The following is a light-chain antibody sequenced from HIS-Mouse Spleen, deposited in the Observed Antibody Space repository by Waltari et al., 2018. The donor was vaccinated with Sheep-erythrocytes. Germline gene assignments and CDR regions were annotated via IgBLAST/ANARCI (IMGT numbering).Light chain of an antibody. J-gene: IGLJ3*02. CDR3: CSYAGSSTPWV. V-gene: IGLV2-23*01. CDR2: DGS. Sequence: QSALTQPASVSGSPGQSSTIPCTANSIDVWGYKLVAWYQQHPGKAPKLMIYDGSKRPSGVSNRFSGSKSGNTASLTISGLQAEDEADYYCCSYAGSSTPWVFGGGTKLTVL. CDR1: SIDVWGYKL.